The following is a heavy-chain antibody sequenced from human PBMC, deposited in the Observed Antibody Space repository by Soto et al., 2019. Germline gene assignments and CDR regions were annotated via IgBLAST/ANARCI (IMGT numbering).Heavy chain of an antibody. J-gene: IGHJ6*02. CDR1: GGTFSSYA. CDR2: IIPIFGTA. D-gene: IGHD5-12*01. V-gene: IGHV1-69*13. CDR3: ARFTVRGYSGYETYYYYGMDV. Sequence: SVKVSCKASGGTFSSYAISWVRQAPGQGLEWMGGIIPIFGTANYAQKFQGRVTITADESTSTAYMELSSLRSEDTAVYYCARFTVRGYSGYETYYYYGMDVWGQGTTVTVSS.